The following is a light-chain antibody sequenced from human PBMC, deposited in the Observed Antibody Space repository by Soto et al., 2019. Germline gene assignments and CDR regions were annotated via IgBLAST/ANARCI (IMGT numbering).Light chain of an antibody. Sequence: QSALTQPPSVSGTPGQRVTISCAGSSSNIGSNVVNWYQHLPGRAPKLLIYGHNQRPSGVPDRFSGSKSGTSASLAISGLQSEDEAEYYCAAWDDNLSGFYVFGTGTQLTVL. CDR1: SSNIGSNV. CDR3: AAWDDNLSGFYV. J-gene: IGLJ1*01. CDR2: GHN. V-gene: IGLV1-44*01.